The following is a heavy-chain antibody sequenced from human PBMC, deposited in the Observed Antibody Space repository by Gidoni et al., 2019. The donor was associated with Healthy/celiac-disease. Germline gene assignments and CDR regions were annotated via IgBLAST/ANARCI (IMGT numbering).Heavy chain of an antibody. CDR3: AREVGYDSSGDYHYYFDY. V-gene: IGHV3-33*01. CDR1: GLPFSRYG. J-gene: IGHJ4*02. D-gene: IGHD3-22*01. CDR2: IWYDGSNK. Sequence: QVQLVASGGGVVQPGWSLRLSCGAAGLPFSRYGMHWVRQAPGKGREWLAVIWYDGSNKYYADTVKGRLTISRDNSKNTLYRQMNSLRAEDTAVYYCAREVGYDSSGDYHYYFDYWGQGTLVTVSS.